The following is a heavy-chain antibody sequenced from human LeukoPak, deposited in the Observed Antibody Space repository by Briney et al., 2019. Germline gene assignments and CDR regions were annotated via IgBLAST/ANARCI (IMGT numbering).Heavy chain of an antibody. V-gene: IGHV1-2*02. CDR2: INPNSGGT. J-gene: IGHJ3*02. D-gene: IGHD3-22*01. Sequence: ASVKVSCKASGYTFTGYYMHWVRQAPGQGLEWMGWINPNSGGTNYAQKFQGRVTMTRDTSISTAYMELSGLRSDDTAVYYCASYDSSGYEGDDAFDIWGQGTMVTVSS. CDR3: ASYDSSGYEGDDAFDI. CDR1: GYTFTGYY.